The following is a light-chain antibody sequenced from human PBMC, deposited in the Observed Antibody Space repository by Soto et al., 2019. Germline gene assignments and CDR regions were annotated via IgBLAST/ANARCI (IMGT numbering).Light chain of an antibody. V-gene: IGLV2-23*02. Sequence: ALTQPASVSGSPGQSITISCTGTNSDVGGYNLVSWYQQHPGKAPKLMIFEDTTRPSGVSDRFSGSKSGNTASLTVSGLQAEDEADYYCCSYAGSSTFVVFGGGTK. J-gene: IGLJ2*01. CDR1: NSDVGGYNL. CDR2: EDT. CDR3: CSYAGSSTFVV.